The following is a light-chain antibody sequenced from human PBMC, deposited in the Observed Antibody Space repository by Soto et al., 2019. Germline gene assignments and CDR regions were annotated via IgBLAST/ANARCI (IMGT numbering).Light chain of an antibody. Sequence: EIVITQSPATLPVSPGERATLSCRASQSVSRNLAWYQQKPGQAPRLLIYGASTTATGIPARFSGSGSGTEFTLTISSLQSEDFAVYYCQQYNNWPPTWTFGQGTKVEIK. CDR1: QSVSRN. J-gene: IGKJ1*01. CDR2: GAS. CDR3: QQYNNWPPTWT. V-gene: IGKV3-15*01.